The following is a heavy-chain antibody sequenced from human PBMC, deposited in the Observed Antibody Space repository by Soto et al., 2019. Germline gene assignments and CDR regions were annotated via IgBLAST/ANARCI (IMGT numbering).Heavy chain of an antibody. J-gene: IGHJ6*02. D-gene: IGHD3-10*01. CDR2: IYHSGST. CDR1: GGSISSSNW. V-gene: IGHV4-4*02. CDR3: ARVLLWFGDSGYGMDG. Sequence: QVQLQESGPGLVKPSGTLSLTCAVSGGSISSSNWWSWVREPPGKGLEWIGEIYHSGSTNYNPSPERGVTISGKKSKNHFPLQLMSGTGADKAVDYCARVLLWFGDSGYGMDGWGQGTTVTVSS.